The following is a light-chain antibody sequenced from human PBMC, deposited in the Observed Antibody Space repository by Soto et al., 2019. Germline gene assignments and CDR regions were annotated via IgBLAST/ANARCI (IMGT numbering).Light chain of an antibody. V-gene: IGKV3-15*01. Sequence: VLTQSPANLSVSPGERATLSCRAGQGVGSTLAWYQQEPGRAPRLLIYDASTRAAGIPARFSSDGSGTEFTLTISGLQSDDFAVYYCQHYMTWPLTFGGGTKVDIK. CDR2: DAS. CDR3: QHYMTWPLT. CDR1: QGVGST. J-gene: IGKJ4*01.